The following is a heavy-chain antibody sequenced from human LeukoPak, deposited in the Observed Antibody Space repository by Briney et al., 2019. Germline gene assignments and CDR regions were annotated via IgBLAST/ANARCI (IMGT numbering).Heavy chain of an antibody. CDR2: IYYSGST. J-gene: IGHJ4*02. D-gene: IGHD1-26*01. V-gene: IGHV4-61*01. Sequence: SESLSLTCTVSGGSVSSGSYYWSWIRQPPGKGLEWIGYIYYSGSTNYNPSLKSRVTISVDMSKNQFSLKLSSVTAADTAVYYCARVLSGSYCDYWGQGTLVTVSS. CDR3: ARVLSGSYCDY. CDR1: GGSVSSGSYY.